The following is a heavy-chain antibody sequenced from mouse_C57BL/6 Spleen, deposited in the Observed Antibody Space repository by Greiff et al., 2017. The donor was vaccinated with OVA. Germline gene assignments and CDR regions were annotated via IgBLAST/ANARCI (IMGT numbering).Heavy chain of an antibody. CDR2: ISSGSSTI. CDR3: ARGYPYYFDY. Sequence: EVMLVESGGGLVKPGGSLKLSCAASGFTFSDYGMHWVRQAPEKGLEWVAYISSGSSTIYYADTVKGRFTISSDNAKNTLFLQMTSLRSEDTAMYYCARGYPYYFDYWGQGTTLTFS. D-gene: IGHD2-2*01. CDR1: GFTFSDYG. J-gene: IGHJ2*01. V-gene: IGHV5-17*01.